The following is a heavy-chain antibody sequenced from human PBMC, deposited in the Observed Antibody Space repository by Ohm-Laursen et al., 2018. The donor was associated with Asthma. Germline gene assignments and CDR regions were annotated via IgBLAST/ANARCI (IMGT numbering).Heavy chain of an antibody. CDR2: ISHSGAA. V-gene: IGHV4/OR15-8*01. CDR3: ARSIGWYSLDL. J-gene: IGHJ4*02. Sequence: WVRQPPGKGLEWIAEISHSGAASFNPSLTSRVTISLDKSKTHFSLELTSVTAADTAVYYCARSIGWYSLDLWGQGTLVTVSS. D-gene: IGHD6-19*01.